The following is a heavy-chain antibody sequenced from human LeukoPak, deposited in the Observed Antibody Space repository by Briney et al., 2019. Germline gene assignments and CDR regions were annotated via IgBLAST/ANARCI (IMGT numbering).Heavy chain of an antibody. Sequence: ASVKVSCKASGYTFTSYAMHWVRQAPGQRLEWMGWINAGNGNTKYSQKFQGRVTITRDTSASTAYMELSSLRSEDTAVYYCAFIAAAGTGSDDYWGQGTLVTVSS. V-gene: IGHV1-3*01. CDR1: GYTFTSYA. CDR2: INAGNGNT. J-gene: IGHJ4*02. CDR3: AFIAAAGTGSDDY. D-gene: IGHD6-13*01.